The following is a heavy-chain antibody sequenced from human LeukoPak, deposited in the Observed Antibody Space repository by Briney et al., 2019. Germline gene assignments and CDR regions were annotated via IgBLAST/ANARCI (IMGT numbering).Heavy chain of an antibody. D-gene: IGHD6-19*01. CDR2: IYSGGST. Sequence: PGGSLRLSCAASGFTFSDYYMSWIRQAPGKGLEWVPVIYSGGSTYYADSVKGRFTISRDNPKNTLYLQMNSLRAEDTAVYYCARAGIAVAGKGLDYWGQGTLVTVSS. V-gene: IGHV3-66*01. J-gene: IGHJ4*02. CDR1: GFTFSDYY. CDR3: ARAGIAVAGKGLDY.